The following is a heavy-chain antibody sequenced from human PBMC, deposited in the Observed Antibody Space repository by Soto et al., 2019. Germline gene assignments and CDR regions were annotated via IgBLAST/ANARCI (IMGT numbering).Heavy chain of an antibody. Sequence: SETLSLTCTVSGGSISSSSYYWGWIRQPPGKGLEWIGSIYYSGSTYYNPSLKSRVTISVDTSKNQFSLKLSSVTAADTAVYYCARLAVYSSSWHEGGYYYYGMDVWGQGTTVTVSS. V-gene: IGHV4-39*01. CDR2: IYYSGST. D-gene: IGHD6-13*01. CDR1: GGSISSSSYY. J-gene: IGHJ6*02. CDR3: ARLAVYSSSWHEGGYYYYGMDV.